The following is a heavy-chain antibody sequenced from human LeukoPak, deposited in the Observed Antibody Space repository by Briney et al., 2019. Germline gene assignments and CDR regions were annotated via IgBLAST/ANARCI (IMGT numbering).Heavy chain of an antibody. J-gene: IGHJ4*02. D-gene: IGHD5-18*01. V-gene: IGHV3-7*01. Sequence: GGSLRLSCAASGFIFGNYWMSWVRQAPGKGLEWVAHIKRDGSEAYYVDFVKGRFTISRDNDKNSLYLQMNSLRVEDTAVYYCARVLYFRENSYAGPFDQWGQGTLVTVSS. CDR3: ARVLYFRENSYAGPFDQ. CDR1: GFIFGNYW. CDR2: IKRDGSEA.